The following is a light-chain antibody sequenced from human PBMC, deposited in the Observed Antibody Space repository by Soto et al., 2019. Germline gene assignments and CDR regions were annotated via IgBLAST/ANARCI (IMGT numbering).Light chain of an antibody. Sequence: QSVLTQPPSVSGAPGQRVTISCAGSSSNIGAGSDVHWYQQFPGTAPKLLIYDNTNRPSGVPDRISGPKSGTSASLAITGLQAGDEADYYCQSYDRSLSGSVFGGGTKLTVL. J-gene: IGLJ2*01. V-gene: IGLV1-40*01. CDR3: QSYDRSLSGSV. CDR1: SSNIGAGSD. CDR2: DNT.